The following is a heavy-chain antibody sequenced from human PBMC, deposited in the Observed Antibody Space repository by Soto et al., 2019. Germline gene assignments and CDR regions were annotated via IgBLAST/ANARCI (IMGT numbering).Heavy chain of an antibody. J-gene: IGHJ4*02. CDR3: ARDSGYSSSWIDY. CDR1: GGSISSSTYY. CDR2: IYHSGST. V-gene: IGHV4-39*07. D-gene: IGHD6-13*01. Sequence: PSETLSLTCTVSGGSISSSTYYWGWIRQPPGKGLEWIGSIYHSGSTSYNPSLRSRVTISVDTSKNQFSLKLSSVTAADTAVYYCARDSGYSSSWIDYWGQGTLVTVSS.